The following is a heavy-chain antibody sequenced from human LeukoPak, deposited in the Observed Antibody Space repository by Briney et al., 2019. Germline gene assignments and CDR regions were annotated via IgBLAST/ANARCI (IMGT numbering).Heavy chain of an antibody. V-gene: IGHV4-39*01. Sequence: SETLSLTCTVSGGSISSSSYYWGWIRQPPGKGLEWIGSIYYSGSTYCNPSLKSRVTISVDTSKNQFSLKLSSVTAADTAVYYCASLEYSSGWTDYWGQGTLVTVSS. CDR3: ASLEYSSGWTDY. CDR2: IYYSGST. D-gene: IGHD6-19*01. J-gene: IGHJ4*02. CDR1: GGSISSSSYY.